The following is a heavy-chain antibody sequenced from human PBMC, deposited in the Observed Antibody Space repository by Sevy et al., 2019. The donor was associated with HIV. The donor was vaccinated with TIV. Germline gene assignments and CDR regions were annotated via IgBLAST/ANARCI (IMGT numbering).Heavy chain of an antibody. CDR2: INWNGVGT. CDR1: GLNFDDYG. D-gene: IGHD2-21*02. V-gene: IGHV3-20*04. J-gene: IGHJ4*02. Sequence: GGSLRLSCAASGLNFDDYGMSWVRQAPGKGLEWVSAINWNGVGTSYADSVKGRFTIPRDNAKNSLYVQMNSLSAEDTALYYCARERSCGGDCYYFDYWGQGTLVTVSS. CDR3: ARERSCGGDCYYFDY.